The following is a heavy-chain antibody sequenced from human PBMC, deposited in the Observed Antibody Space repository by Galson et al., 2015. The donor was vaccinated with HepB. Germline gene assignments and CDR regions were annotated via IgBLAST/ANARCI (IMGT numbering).Heavy chain of an antibody. D-gene: IGHD5-24*01. Sequence: SLRLSCAASGFTFSSYGMHWVRQAPGKGLEWVAVIWYDGSNKYYADSVKGRFTISRDNSKNTLYLQMNSLRAEDTAVYYCARGMAAYYFDYWGQGTLVTVSS. J-gene: IGHJ4*02. CDR2: IWYDGSNK. V-gene: IGHV3-33*01. CDR1: GFTFSSYG. CDR3: ARGMAAYYFDY.